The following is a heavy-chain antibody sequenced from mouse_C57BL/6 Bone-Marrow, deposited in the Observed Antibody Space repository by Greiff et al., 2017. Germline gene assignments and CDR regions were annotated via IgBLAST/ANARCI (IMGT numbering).Heavy chain of an antibody. CDR2: IDPNSGGT. CDR3: ARDHYYGSSQGYFDV. J-gene: IGHJ1*03. V-gene: IGHV1-72*01. CDR1: GYTFTSYW. Sequence: VQLQQPGAELVKPGASVKLSCKASGYTFTSYWMHWVKQRPGRGLEWIGRIDPNSGGTKYNEKFKSKATLTVDKPSSTAYMQLSSLTSEDSAVYYCARDHYYGSSQGYFDVWGTGTTVTVSS. D-gene: IGHD1-1*01.